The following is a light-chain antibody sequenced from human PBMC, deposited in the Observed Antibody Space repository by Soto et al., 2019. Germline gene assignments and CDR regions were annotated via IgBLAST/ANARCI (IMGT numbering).Light chain of an antibody. J-gene: IGKJ4*01. CDR2: KAS. CDR1: QSISSW. Sequence: DIPMTQSPSTLSASVGDRVTITCRASQSISSWLAWYQQKPGKAPKLLIYKASSLESGVPSRFSGSGSGTEFILTISSLQPDDFATYYCQQYNSYSFTFGGGTKVEIK. V-gene: IGKV1-5*03. CDR3: QQYNSYSFT.